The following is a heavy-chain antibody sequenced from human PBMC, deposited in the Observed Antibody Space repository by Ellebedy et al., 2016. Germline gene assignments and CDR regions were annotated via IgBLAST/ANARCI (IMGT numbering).Heavy chain of an antibody. J-gene: IGHJ4*02. CDR1: GGSTNSGDYY. D-gene: IGHD3-3*01. CDR2: IYYSGTT. Sequence: SETLSLXXSVSGGSTNSGDYYWSWIRQPPGQGLEWLGYIYYSGTTYYNTSLKSRITISVDTSKNQFSLRLSSVTAADTAVYFCAREPDFWSDSSYFDYWGQGILVTISS. CDR3: AREPDFWSDSSYFDY. V-gene: IGHV4-30-4*01.